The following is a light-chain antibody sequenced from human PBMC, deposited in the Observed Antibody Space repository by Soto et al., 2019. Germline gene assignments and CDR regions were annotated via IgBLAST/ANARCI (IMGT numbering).Light chain of an antibody. CDR3: QQYNSYPLT. CDR2: DAS. Sequence: DFQMTQSPSTLSASVGERATITCRASQNVRSRLAWCQQKPGKAPNLLIYDASTLESGVPQRFSGSGSGTEFTLTISSLQTDDFSTYYCQQYNSYPLTFGGGTKVDIK. J-gene: IGKJ4*01. V-gene: IGKV1-5*01. CDR1: QNVRSR.